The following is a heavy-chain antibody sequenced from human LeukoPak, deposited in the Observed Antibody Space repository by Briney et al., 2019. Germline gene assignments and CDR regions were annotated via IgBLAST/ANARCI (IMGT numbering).Heavy chain of an antibody. CDR1: GGSISSGDYY. CDR3: ARGTVLRFLELPKRSWFDP. CDR2: IYYSGST. D-gene: IGHD3-3*01. Sequence: PSQTLSLTCTVSGGSISSGDYYWSWIRQPPGKGLEWIGYIYYSGSTYYNPSLKSRVTISVDTSKNQFSLRLSSVTAADTAVYYCARGTVLRFLELPKRSWFDPWGQGTLVTVSS. J-gene: IGHJ5*02. V-gene: IGHV4-30-4*08.